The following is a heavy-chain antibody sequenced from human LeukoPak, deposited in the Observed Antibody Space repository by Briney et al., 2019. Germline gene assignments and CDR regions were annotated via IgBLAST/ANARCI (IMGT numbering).Heavy chain of an antibody. CDR3: AKDGRGYCSSTSCFYGYYYYYYYMDV. D-gene: IGHD2-2*01. V-gene: IGHV3-30*02. CDR1: GFTFSSYG. CDR2: IRYDGSNK. Sequence: GGSLRLSCAASGFTFSSYGMHWVRQAPGKGLEWVAFIRYDGSNKYYADSVKGRFTISRDNSKNTLYLQMNSLRAEDTAVYYCAKDGRGYCSSTSCFYGYYYYYYYMDVWGKGTTVTVSS. J-gene: IGHJ6*03.